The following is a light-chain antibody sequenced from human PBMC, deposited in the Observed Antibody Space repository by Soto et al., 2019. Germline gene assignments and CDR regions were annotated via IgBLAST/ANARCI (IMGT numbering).Light chain of an antibody. CDR3: QQRSDWPIT. J-gene: IGKJ4*01. V-gene: IGKV3-11*01. Sequence: EIVLTQSLAILSLSPGERATLSCRASQSVSSYLTWYQQKPGQAPSLLIYAASNRATGIPARFSGSGSGTDFTLTISSLEPEDSAVYYCQQRSDWPITSGGGTKVEIK. CDR1: QSVSSY. CDR2: AAS.